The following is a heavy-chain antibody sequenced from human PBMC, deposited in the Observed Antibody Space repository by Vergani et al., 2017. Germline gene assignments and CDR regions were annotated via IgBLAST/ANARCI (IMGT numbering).Heavy chain of an antibody. D-gene: IGHD6-13*01. J-gene: IGHJ5*02. V-gene: IGHV4-61*10. CDR1: GGSISSGSYY. Sequence: QVQLQESGPGLVKPSQTLSLTCTVSGGSISSGSYYWSWIRQPAGQGLEWIGYIYYSGSTNYNPSLKSRITISVDTSKNQFSLKLSSVTAADTAVYYCAGGQATAPSIAAGRSWFDPWGQGTLVTVSS. CDR3: AGGQATAPSIAAGRSWFDP. CDR2: IYYSGST.